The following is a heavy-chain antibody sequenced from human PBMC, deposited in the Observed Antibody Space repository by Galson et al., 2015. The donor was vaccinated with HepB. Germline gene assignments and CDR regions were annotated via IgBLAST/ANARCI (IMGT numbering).Heavy chain of an antibody. J-gene: IGHJ4*02. D-gene: IGHD3-22*01. CDR2: ISGSGGST. CDR1: GFTFSSYA. CDR3: AKSPWGYDSSGYYSHTFDY. Sequence: SLRLSCAASGFTFSSYAMSWVRQAPGKGLEWVSAISGSGGSTYYADSVKGRFTISRDNSKNTLYLQMNSLRAEDTAVYYCAKSPWGYDSSGYYSHTFDYWGQGTLVTVSS. V-gene: IGHV3-23*01.